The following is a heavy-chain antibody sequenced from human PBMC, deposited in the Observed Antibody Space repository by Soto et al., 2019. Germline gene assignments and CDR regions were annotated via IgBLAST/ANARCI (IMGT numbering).Heavy chain of an antibody. CDR2: ITDSGIA. J-gene: IGHJ6*02. CDR3: ARGGVPAPDHYFGMDV. V-gene: IGHV4-34*01. D-gene: IGHD2-2*01. CDR1: GESFSGYY. Sequence: SETLSLTCAVYGESFSGYYWTWIRQPPGKGLEWIGEITDSGIANYNASLKSRVTLSVDTSKNQFSLRLNSVTAADTSVYFCARGGVPAPDHYFGMDVWGQGTTVTVSS.